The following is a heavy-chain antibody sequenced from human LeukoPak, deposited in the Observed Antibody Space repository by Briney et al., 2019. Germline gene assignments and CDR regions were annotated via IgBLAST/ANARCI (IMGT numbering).Heavy chain of an antibody. V-gene: IGHV4-38-2*01. CDR2: IYHSGST. Sequence: PSETLSLTCAVSGYSISSGYYWGWIRQPPGKGLEWIGSIYHSGSTYYNPSLKSRVTISVDTSKNQFSLKLSSVTAADTAVYYCARAKYYYDSSGNFDYWGQGTLVTVSS. CDR1: GYSISSGYY. D-gene: IGHD3-22*01. J-gene: IGHJ4*02. CDR3: ARAKYYYDSSGNFDY.